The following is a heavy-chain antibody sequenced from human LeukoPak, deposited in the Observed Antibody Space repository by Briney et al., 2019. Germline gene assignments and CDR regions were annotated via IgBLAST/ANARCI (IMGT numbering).Heavy chain of an antibody. V-gene: IGHV4-59*01. D-gene: IGHD4-17*01. CDR3: AGHLTTYGDDWYFDL. CDR1: GGSISNYY. Sequence: PSETLSLTCTVSGGSISNYYWTWIRQPPGEGLEWIGYIYYSGSTNYNPSLKSRVTISVDTSKNQFSLKLSSVTAADTAVYYCAGHLTTYGDDWYFDLWGRGTLVTVSS. J-gene: IGHJ2*01. CDR2: IYYSGST.